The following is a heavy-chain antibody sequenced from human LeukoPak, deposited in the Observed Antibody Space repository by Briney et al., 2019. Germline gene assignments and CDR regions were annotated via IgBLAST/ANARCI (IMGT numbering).Heavy chain of an antibody. CDR3: ARGDSRGDFHYGLDV. J-gene: IGHJ6*02. CDR1: GFTFSNYA. CDR2: ISGNGGIT. D-gene: IGHD5-18*01. Sequence: PGGSLRLSCAASGFTFSNYALHWVRQAPGKGLEYVSTISGNGGITYYANSVKGRFTISRDNSKNKLYLQMGRLTAEDMAVYYCARGDSRGDFHYGLDVWGQGTTVTVSS. V-gene: IGHV3-64*01.